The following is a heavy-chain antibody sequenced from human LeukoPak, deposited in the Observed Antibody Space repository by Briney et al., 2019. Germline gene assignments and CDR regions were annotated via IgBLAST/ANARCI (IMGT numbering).Heavy chain of an antibody. CDR1: GYTFTGYY. Sequence: ASVKVSCKASGYTFTGYYMHWVRQAPGQGLEWMGWINPNSGGTNYAQKFQGRVTMTRDTSISTAYMELSRLRSDDTAVYYCARDFQPLLEMATILDDYWGQGTLVTVSS. V-gene: IGHV1-2*02. CDR2: INPNSGGT. CDR3: ARDFQPLLEMATILDDY. D-gene: IGHD5-24*01. J-gene: IGHJ4*02.